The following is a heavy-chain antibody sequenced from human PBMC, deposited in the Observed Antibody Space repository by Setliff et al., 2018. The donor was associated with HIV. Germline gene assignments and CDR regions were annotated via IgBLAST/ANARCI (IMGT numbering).Heavy chain of an antibody. D-gene: IGHD1-26*01. V-gene: IGHV1-69*06. CDR1: GDTFSYDG. CDR2: IIPIFGTP. CDR3: ARAGIVGDSDAFDI. Sequence: SVKVSCKASGDTFSYDGLNWVRQAPGQGLEWMGKIIPIFGTPNYAQKFQGRVTITADKSTSTAYMELRSLRSEDTAVYYCARAGIVGDSDAFDIWGQGTMVIVSS. J-gene: IGHJ3*02.